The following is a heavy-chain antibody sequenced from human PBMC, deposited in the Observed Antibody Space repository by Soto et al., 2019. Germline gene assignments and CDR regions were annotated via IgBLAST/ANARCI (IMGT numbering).Heavy chain of an antibody. J-gene: IGHJ6*02. V-gene: IGHV1-8*01. Sequence: QVQLVQSGAEVKKPGASVKVSCKASGYTFTSYDINWVRQATGQGLEWMGWMNPNSGNTGYAQKFQGRVTMTRNTSISTAYRELSSLRSEDTAVYYCARRGYSSSGYYYYCYGMDVWGQGTTVTVSS. CDR1: GYTFTSYD. D-gene: IGHD6-13*01. CDR2: MNPNSGNT. CDR3: ARRGYSSSGYYYYCYGMDV.